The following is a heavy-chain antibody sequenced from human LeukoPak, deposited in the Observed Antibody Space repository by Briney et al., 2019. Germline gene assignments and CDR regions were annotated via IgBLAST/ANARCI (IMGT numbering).Heavy chain of an antibody. V-gene: IGHV3-23*01. D-gene: IGHD4-17*01. Sequence: GGSLSLPCEVAGFTFSSCAMNWVGQAPGRGLEGVSGISGRGGTTYYPHSVKGRFTIPRDSSKNTLYLQMTNLRAEDTAVYYCATARTLRVTTSFDYWGQGALVTVSS. CDR2: ISGRGGTT. J-gene: IGHJ4*02. CDR3: ATARTLRVTTSFDY. CDR1: GFTFSSCA.